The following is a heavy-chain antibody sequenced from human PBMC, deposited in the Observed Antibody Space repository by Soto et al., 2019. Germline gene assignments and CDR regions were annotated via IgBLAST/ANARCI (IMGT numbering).Heavy chain of an antibody. CDR2: IGTAGDP. D-gene: IGHD3-10*01. J-gene: IGHJ4*02. V-gene: IGHV3-13*05. CDR3: ARGVRGYYGSGSPFDY. CDR1: GFTFSSYD. Sequence: PGGSLRLSCAASGFTFSSYDMHWVRQATGKGLEWVSAIGTAGDPYYPGSVKGRFTISRENAKNSLYLQMNSLRAGDTAVYYCARGVRGYYGSGSPFDYWGQGTLVTVSS.